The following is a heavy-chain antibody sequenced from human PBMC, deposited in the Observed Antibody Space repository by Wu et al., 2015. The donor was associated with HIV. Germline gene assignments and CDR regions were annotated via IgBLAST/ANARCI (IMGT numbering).Heavy chain of an antibody. Sequence: QVQLVQSGAEAKKPGASVKVSCKASGYTFIGFYIHWVRQAPGQGLEWMGRLIPFLGTPTYAQRFQGKVTFTADESTNTAYMELSSLKFEDTAMYFCACNGNFSNFDFWGQGTLVIVSS. J-gene: IGHJ4*02. V-gene: IGHV1-69*11. CDR3: ACNGNFSNFDF. CDR2: LIPFLGTP. D-gene: IGHD1-7*01. CDR1: GYTFIGFY.